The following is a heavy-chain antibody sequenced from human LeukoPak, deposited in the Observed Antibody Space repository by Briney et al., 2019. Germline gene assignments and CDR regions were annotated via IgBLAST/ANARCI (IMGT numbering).Heavy chain of an antibody. CDR2: IKSDGSGA. D-gene: IGHD3-10*01. CDR3: ARDRYYVVDY. Sequence: GGSLRLSCAASGFSFSSSWVHWVRQVPGKGLVWVSRIKSDGSGATYADSVKGRFTISRDNTKNTLYLQMNSLRAEDTAVYYCARDRYYVVDYWGQGTLVTVSS. CDR1: GFSFSSSW. J-gene: IGHJ4*02. V-gene: IGHV3-74*03.